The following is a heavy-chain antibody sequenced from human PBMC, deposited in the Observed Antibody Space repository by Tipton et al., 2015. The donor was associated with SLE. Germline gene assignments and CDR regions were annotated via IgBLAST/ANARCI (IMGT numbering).Heavy chain of an antibody. CDR1: GGSISSGSYY. CDR3: ARESSRGAFDI. J-gene: IGHJ3*02. V-gene: IGHV4-61*09. Sequence: LRLSCTVSGGSISSGSYYWSWIRQPAGKGLEWIGYIYTSGSTNYNPSLKSRVTISVDTSKNQFSLKLSSVTAADTAVYYCARESSRGAFDIWGQGTMVTVSS. D-gene: IGHD6-13*01. CDR2: IYTSGST.